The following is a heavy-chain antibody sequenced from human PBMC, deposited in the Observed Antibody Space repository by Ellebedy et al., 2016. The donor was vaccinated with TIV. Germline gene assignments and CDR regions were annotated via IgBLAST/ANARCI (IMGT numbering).Heavy chain of an antibody. Sequence: GESLKISXAASGFTFSSYAMHWVRQAPGKGLEYVSAISSNGGSTYYADSVKGRFTISRDNSKNTLYLQMSSLRAEDTAVYYCVNHGGYSYGQGELDYWGQGTLVTVSS. CDR3: VNHGGYSYGQGELDY. J-gene: IGHJ4*02. CDR1: GFTFSSYA. D-gene: IGHD5-18*01. CDR2: ISSNGGST. V-gene: IGHV3-64D*06.